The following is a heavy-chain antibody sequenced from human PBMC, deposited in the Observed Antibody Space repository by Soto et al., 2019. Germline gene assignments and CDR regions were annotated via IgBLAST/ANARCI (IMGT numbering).Heavy chain of an antibody. CDR1: GYTFTSYD. V-gene: IGHV1-8*01. CDR3: ARVIRAYYDFWSGYHRDYYYYYYMDV. J-gene: IGHJ6*03. D-gene: IGHD3-3*01. Sequence: ASVKVSSKASGYTFTSYDINWVRQATGQGLEKMGWMNPNSGNTGYTQKFQGRVTMTRNTSISTAYMELSSLRSEDTAVYYCARVIRAYYDFWSGYHRDYYYYYYMDVWGKGTTVTVSS. CDR2: MNPNSGNT.